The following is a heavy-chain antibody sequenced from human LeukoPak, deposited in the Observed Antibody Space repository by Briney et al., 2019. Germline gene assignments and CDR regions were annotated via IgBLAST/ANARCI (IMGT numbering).Heavy chain of an antibody. J-gene: IGHJ4*02. CDR2: IWYDGSNK. D-gene: IGHD6-13*01. V-gene: IGHV3-33*01. CDR3: AREGIAAAGATSATTFDY. Sequence: GRSLRLSCATSGFTFSNYGMHWVRQAPGKGLEWVAVIWYDGSNKYYADSAKGRFTISRDNSKNTLYLQMNSLRVEDTAVYFCAREGIAAAGATSATTFDYWGQGTLVTVSS. CDR1: GFTFSNYG.